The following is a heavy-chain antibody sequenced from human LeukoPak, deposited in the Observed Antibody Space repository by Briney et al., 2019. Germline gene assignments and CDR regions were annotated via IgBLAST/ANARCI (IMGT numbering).Heavy chain of an antibody. CDR3: ARLPYCGGDCYPNWFDP. CDR2: IYLGDSDT. V-gene: IGHV5-51*01. CDR1: GYSFPSYW. J-gene: IGHJ5*02. Sequence: GESLKISCKGSGYSFPSYWIGWVRQMPGKGLECMGVIYLGDSDTRYSPSFQGQVTISADKSISTAYLQWSSPKASDTAMYYCARLPYCGGDCYPNWFDPWGQGTLVTVSS. D-gene: IGHD2-21*02.